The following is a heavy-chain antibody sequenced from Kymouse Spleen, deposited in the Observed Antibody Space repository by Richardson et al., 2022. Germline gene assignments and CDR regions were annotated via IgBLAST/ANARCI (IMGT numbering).Heavy chain of an antibody. CDR1: GGSFSGYY. D-gene: IGHD2-2*02. Sequence: QVQLQQWGAGLLKPSETLSLTCAVYGGSFSGYYWSWIRQPPGKGLEWIGEINHSGSTNYNPSLKSRVTISVDTSKNQFSLKLSSVTAADTAVYYCARGIVVVPAAMRGIAAADPFDYWGQGTLVTVSS. CDR2: INHSGST. J-gene: IGHJ4*02. V-gene: IGHV4-34*01. CDR3: ARGIVVVPAAMRGIAAADPFDY.